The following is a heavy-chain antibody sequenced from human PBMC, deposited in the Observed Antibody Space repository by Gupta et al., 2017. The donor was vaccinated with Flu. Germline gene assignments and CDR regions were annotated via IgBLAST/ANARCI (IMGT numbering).Heavy chain of an antibody. CDR3: ARDPDYYDSSGYFY. Sequence: EVQLVESGGGLVQPGGSLRLSCAASGFTFSSYEMNWVRQAPGKGLEWVSYISSSGSTIYYADSVKGRFTISRDNAKNSLYLQMNSLRAEDTAVYYCARDPDYYDSSGYFYWGQGTLVTVSS. V-gene: IGHV3-48*03. CDR2: ISSSGSTI. D-gene: IGHD3-22*01. J-gene: IGHJ4*02. CDR1: GFTFSSYE.